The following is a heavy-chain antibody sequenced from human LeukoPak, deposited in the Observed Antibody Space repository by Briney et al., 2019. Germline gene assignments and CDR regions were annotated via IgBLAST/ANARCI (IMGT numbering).Heavy chain of an antibody. V-gene: IGHV4-59*01. CDR2: IYYSGST. CDR3: ASSIVPTSMDV. D-gene: IGHD2-8*01. CDR1: GGSIRNYY. J-gene: IGHJ6*02. Sequence: SETLSLTCTVSGGSIRNYYWSWIRQPPGKGLEWIGYIYYSGSTNYNPSLKSRVTISVDKSKNQFSLKLSSVTAADTAVYYCASSIVPTSMDVWGQGTTVTVSS.